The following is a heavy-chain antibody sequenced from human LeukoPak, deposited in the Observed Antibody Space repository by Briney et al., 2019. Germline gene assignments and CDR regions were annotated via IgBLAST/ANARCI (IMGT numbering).Heavy chain of an antibody. CDR1: GGSISSGGYY. CDR2: IQTSGST. J-gene: IGHJ4*02. CDR3: ARTYCDSTTCYRFDY. V-gene: IGHV4-61*02. Sequence: SETLSLTCTVSGGSISSGGYYWNWIRQPAGKGLEWIGRIQTSGSTNYNPSLNSRVTISVDTSENQFSLELRSETAADAAVYYCARTYCDSTTCYRFDYWGQGTLVTVSS. D-gene: IGHD2-2*01.